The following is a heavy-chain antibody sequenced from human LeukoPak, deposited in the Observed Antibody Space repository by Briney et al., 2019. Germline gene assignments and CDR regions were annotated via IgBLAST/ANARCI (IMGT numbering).Heavy chain of an antibody. CDR3: ARDKFPYGDYAGYFDY. D-gene: IGHD4-17*01. Sequence: GGSLRLSCVASESIFDNYSMHWVRQAPGKGLEWVAVIIYDGSKQYFGDSVKGRFTISRDSSKRTLYLHMNSLRPEDTAVYSCARDKFPYGDYAGYFDYWGQGTLVTVSS. CDR2: IIYDGSKQ. J-gene: IGHJ4*02. CDR1: ESIFDNYS. V-gene: IGHV3-30*04.